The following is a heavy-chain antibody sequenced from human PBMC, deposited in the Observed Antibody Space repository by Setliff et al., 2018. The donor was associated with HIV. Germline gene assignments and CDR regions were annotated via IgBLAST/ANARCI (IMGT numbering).Heavy chain of an antibody. J-gene: IGHJ4*02. Sequence: GASVKVSCKASGYTFSDYDVAWVRQAPGQGLEWMGWISGYSGHTSYAQKIQGRVTMTTDTSTSTAYMELRSLRSDDTAVYFCAREHSTTWPYFDSWGQGTLVTVSS. D-gene: IGHD6-13*01. CDR2: ISGYSGHT. V-gene: IGHV1-18*01. CDR3: AREHSTTWPYFDS. CDR1: GYTFSDYD.